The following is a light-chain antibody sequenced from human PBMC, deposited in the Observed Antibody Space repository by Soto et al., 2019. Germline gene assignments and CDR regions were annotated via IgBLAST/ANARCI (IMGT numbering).Light chain of an antibody. V-gene: IGKV1-5*03. Sequence: DIQMTQSPSTLSGSVGDIFTITCLASQTISSWLAWYQQKPGKAPKLLIYKASTLKSGVPDRFSGSGSGTDFTLKISRVEAEDVGVYYCMQALQTPPWTFGQGTKVDI. CDR2: KAS. CDR3: MQALQTPPWT. J-gene: IGKJ1*01. CDR1: QTISSW.